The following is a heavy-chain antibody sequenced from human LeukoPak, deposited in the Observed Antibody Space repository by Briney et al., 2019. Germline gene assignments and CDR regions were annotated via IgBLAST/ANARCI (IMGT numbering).Heavy chain of an antibody. Sequence: GGSLRLSCAASGFTFSSYAMSWVRQAPGKGLEWVSSISSSSSYIYYADSVKGRFTISRDNAKNSLYLQMNSLRAEDTAVYYCARELLRFLEWASGIGGGYGNWGQGTLVTVSS. J-gene: IGHJ4*02. CDR2: ISSSSSYI. D-gene: IGHD3-3*01. CDR1: GFTFSSYA. V-gene: IGHV3-21*01. CDR3: ARELLRFLEWASGIGGGYGN.